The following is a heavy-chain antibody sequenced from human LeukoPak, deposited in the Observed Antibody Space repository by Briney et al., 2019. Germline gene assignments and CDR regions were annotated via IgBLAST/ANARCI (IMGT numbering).Heavy chain of an antibody. D-gene: IGHD4-17*01. CDR2: IIPIFGTA. V-gene: IGHV1-69*05. CDR3: ARDGTTGNYYYMDV. J-gene: IGHJ6*03. CDR1: GGTFSSYA. Sequence: ASVKVSCKASGGTFSSYAISWVRQAPGQGLEWMGRIIPIFGTANYAQKFQGRVTITTDESTSTAYMELSRLRSEDTAVYYCARDGTTGNYYYMDVWGKGTTVTVSS.